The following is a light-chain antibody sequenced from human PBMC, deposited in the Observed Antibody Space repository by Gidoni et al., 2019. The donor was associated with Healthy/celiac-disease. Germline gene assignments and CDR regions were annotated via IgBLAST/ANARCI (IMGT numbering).Light chain of an antibody. Sequence: DIQMTQSPSTLSASVGDRVTITCRASQSISSWFAWYQQKPGKAPKLLIYKASSLESGFPSRFSDSGSGTEFTLTISSLQPDDFATYYCQQYNIYPFTFGPGTKVDIK. V-gene: IGKV1-5*03. J-gene: IGKJ3*01. CDR2: KAS. CDR3: QQYNIYPFT. CDR1: QSISSW.